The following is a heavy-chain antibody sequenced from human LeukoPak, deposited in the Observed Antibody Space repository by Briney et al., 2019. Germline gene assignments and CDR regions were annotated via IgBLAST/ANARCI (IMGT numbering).Heavy chain of an antibody. Sequence: GASVKVSCKASGYTFTSYAMHWVRQAPGQRLEWMGWINAGNGNTKHSQKFQDRVTITRDTSASTAYMELSSLRSEDTAVYYCAQTYCSSTRCYPGAFDIWGQGTMVTVSS. CDR3: AQTYCSSTRCYPGAFDI. CDR2: INAGNGNT. V-gene: IGHV1-3*01. CDR1: GYTFTSYA. J-gene: IGHJ3*02. D-gene: IGHD2-2*01.